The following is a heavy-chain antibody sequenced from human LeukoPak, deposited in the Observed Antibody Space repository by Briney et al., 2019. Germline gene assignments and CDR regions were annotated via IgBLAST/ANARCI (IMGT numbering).Heavy chain of an antibody. CDR2: IYYSGST. CDR1: GGSISSGDYY. J-gene: IGHJ4*02. D-gene: IGHD6-19*01. CDR3: AREGSGWSYFDY. V-gene: IGHV4-30-4*02. Sequence: SETLSLTCTVSGGSISSGDYYWSWIRQPPGKGLEWIGYIYYSGSTYYNPSLKSRVTISVDTSKNQFSLKLSSVTAADTAVYYCAREGSGWSYFDYWGQGTLVTVSS.